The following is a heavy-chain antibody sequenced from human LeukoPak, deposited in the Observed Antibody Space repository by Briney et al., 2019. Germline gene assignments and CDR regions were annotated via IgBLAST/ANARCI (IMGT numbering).Heavy chain of an antibody. Sequence: ASVKVSCKASGYTFTGYYMHWVRQAPGQGLEWMGWINPNSGGTNYAQKFQGRVTMTRDTSISTAYMELSRLRSDDTAVYYCARVPSGGSRDFDYWGQGTLVTVSS. J-gene: IGHJ4*02. D-gene: IGHD2-15*01. V-gene: IGHV1-2*02. CDR2: INPNSGGT. CDR3: ARVPSGGSRDFDY. CDR1: GYTFTGYY.